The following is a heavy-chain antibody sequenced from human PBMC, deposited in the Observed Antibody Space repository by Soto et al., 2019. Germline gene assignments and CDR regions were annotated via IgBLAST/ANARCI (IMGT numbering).Heavy chain of an antibody. CDR3: AGVRGLAMGAFDI. J-gene: IGHJ3*02. Sequence: SLGLSCAASGFTSSSYAMHWVRQAPGKGLEWVAVISYDGSNKYYADSVKGRFTISRDNAKNTLYLQMNSLRAEDTAGYYCAGVRGLAMGAFDIWGQGTMVT. CDR1: GFTSSSYA. D-gene: IGHD3-16*01. CDR2: ISYDGSNK. V-gene: IGHV3-30-3*01.